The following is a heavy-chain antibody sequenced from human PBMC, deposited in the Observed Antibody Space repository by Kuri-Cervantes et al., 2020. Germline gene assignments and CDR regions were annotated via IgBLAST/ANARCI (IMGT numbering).Heavy chain of an antibody. V-gene: IGHV1-18*01. Sequence: ASVKVSCKASGYTFTNYGITWVRQAPGQGLEWMGWISVYNGNINYAQKLKGRVTMTTDTSTSTAYMELRSLRSDDTAVYYCARGVYYYDSSGYSSAFDIWGQGTMVTVSS. CDR2: ISVYNGNI. D-gene: IGHD3-22*01. J-gene: IGHJ3*02. CDR1: GYTFTNYG. CDR3: ARGVYYYDSSGYSSAFDI.